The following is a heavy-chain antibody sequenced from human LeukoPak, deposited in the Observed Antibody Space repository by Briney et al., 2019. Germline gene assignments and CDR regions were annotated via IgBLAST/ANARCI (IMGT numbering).Heavy chain of an antibody. CDR3: ASEEHPSCSRTSCDDNWFDP. CDR2: IIAYNGNT. D-gene: IGHD2-2*01. V-gene: IGHV1-18*01. Sequence: ASVKVSCKASGYTFTSYGISWVRQAPGQGLEWMGWIIAYNGNTNYAQKFQGRVTMTTDTSTSTAYMELRSLRSDDTAVYYCASEEHPSCSRTSCDDNWFDPWGQGTLVTVSS. CDR1: GYTFTSYG. J-gene: IGHJ5*02.